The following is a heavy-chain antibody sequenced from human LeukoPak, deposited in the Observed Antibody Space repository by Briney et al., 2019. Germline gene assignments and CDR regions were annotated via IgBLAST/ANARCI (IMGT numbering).Heavy chain of an antibody. CDR2: IYYSGST. CDR3: ARGYCSGGSCYEVDY. CDR1: SDSISSSSYY. Sequence: SETLSLTCTVSSDSISSSSYYWRWIRQPPGKGLEWNGSIYYSGSTYYNPSLKSRVTISVDTSKNQFSLKLSSVTAADTAVYYCARGYCSGGSCYEVDYWGQGTLVTGSS. V-gene: IGHV4-39*01. D-gene: IGHD2-15*01. J-gene: IGHJ4*02.